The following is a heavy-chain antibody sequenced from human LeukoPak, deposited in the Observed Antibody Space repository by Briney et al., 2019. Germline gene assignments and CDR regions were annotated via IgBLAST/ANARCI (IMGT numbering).Heavy chain of an antibody. Sequence: GGSLRLSCSASGFTFSTYGTSWVRQAPGKGLEWVISISGSGSTTYYADSVKGRFTISRDNSKNMLYLQMTSLRAEDTAVYYCAKGTSTYSSGSFDYWGRGTLVTVSS. J-gene: IGHJ4*02. CDR3: AKGTSTYSSGSFDY. V-gene: IGHV3-23*01. D-gene: IGHD6-19*01. CDR2: ISGSGSTT. CDR1: GFTFSTYG.